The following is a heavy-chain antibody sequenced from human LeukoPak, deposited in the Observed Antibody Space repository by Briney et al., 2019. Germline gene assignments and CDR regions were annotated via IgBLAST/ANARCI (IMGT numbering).Heavy chain of an antibody. D-gene: IGHD3-22*01. J-gene: IGHJ4*02. V-gene: IGHV3-23*01. CDR3: AKELMDNYYDSSGYGS. CDR1: GFTFSSYE. Sequence: GGSLRLSCAASGFTFSSYEMNWVRQAPGKGLEWVSAISGSGGSTYYADSVKGRFTISRDNSKNTLYLQMNSLRAEDTAVYYCAKELMDNYYDSSGYGSWGQGTLVTVSS. CDR2: ISGSGGST.